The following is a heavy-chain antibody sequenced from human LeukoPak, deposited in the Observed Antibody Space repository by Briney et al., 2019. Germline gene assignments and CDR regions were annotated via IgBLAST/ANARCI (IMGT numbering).Heavy chain of an antibody. CDR2: ISGSGGST. CDR3: AKDHPEYSSSVVRNFDY. CDR1: GFTFSSYA. J-gene: IGHJ4*02. V-gene: IGHV3-23*01. Sequence: GGSLRLSCAASGFTFSSYAMSWVRQAPGKGLEWVSAISGSGGSTYYADSVKGRFTISRDNSKNTLYLQMNSLRAEDTAVYYCAKDHPEYSSSVVRNFDYWGQGTLVTVSS. D-gene: IGHD6-6*01.